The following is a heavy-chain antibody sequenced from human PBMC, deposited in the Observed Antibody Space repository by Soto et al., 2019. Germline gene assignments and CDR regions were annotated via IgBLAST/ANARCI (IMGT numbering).Heavy chain of an antibody. D-gene: IGHD6-19*01. J-gene: IGHJ4*02. CDR1: GYTFTSYD. Sequence: QVQLVQSGAEVKKPGASVKVSCKASGYTFTSYDINWVRQATGQGLEWMGWMNPNTGNTGYAQNSQGRVTLTRNTSITTADMELSSLRSEDTAVYYCARERAVAGFDYWGQGTLVTVSS. CDR2: MNPNTGNT. CDR3: ARERAVAGFDY. V-gene: IGHV1-8*01.